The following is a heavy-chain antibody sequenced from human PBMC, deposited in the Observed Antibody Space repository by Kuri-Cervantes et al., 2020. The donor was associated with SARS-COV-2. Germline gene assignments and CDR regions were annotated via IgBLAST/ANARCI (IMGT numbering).Heavy chain of an antibody. V-gene: IGHV4-59*01. CDR1: GGSISSYY. CDR2: IYYSGST. J-gene: IGHJ6*04. D-gene: IGHD2-21*01. CDR3: ARYSLGGYGMDV. Sequence: ESLKISCTVSGGSISSYYWSWIRQPPGKGLEWIGYIYYSGSTNYNPSLKSRVTISVDTSKNQFSLKLSSVTAADTAVYYCARYSLGGYGMDVWGKGTTVTVSS.